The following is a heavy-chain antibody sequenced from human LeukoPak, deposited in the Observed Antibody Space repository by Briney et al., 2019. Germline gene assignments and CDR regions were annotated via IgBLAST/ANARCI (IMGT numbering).Heavy chain of an antibody. CDR1: GGTFSSYA. Sequence: ASVKVSCKASGGTFSSYAISWVRQAPGQGLEWMRRIIPILGIANYAQKFQGRVTITADKSTSTAYMELSSLRSEDTAVYYCAYDSSGYYYNYWGQGTLVTVSS. CDR3: AYDSSGYYYNY. CDR2: IIPILGIA. D-gene: IGHD3-22*01. J-gene: IGHJ4*02. V-gene: IGHV1-69*04.